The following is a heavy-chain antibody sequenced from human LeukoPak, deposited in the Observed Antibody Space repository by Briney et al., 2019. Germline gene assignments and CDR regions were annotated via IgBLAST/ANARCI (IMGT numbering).Heavy chain of an antibody. V-gene: IGHV1-2*02. D-gene: IGHD2-15*01. CDR1: GYTFTGYY. J-gene: IGHJ4*02. CDR2: ISPNSGDT. CDR3: AGEYCSGGTCRQGFDY. Sequence: ASLKVSCKASGYTFTGYYMHWVRQAPGQGLEYMGWISPNSGDTNHAQNFQGRVTLTRDTSISTAYMELSSLRSDDSALYYCAGEYCSGGTCRQGFDYWGQGTLVTVSS.